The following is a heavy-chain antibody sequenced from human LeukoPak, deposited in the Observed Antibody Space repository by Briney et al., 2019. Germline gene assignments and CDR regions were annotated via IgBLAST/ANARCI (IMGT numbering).Heavy chain of an antibody. D-gene: IGHD3-10*01. CDR2: INHSGST. Sequence: SETLSLTCAVYGGSFSGYYWSWIRQPPGKGLEWIGEINHSGSTNYNPSLKSRVTISVDTSKNQFSLKLSSVTAADTAVYYCARHRRAAGGWVDYWGQGTLVTVSS. J-gene: IGHJ4*02. CDR1: GGSFSGYY. CDR3: ARHRRAAGGWVDY. V-gene: IGHV4-34*01.